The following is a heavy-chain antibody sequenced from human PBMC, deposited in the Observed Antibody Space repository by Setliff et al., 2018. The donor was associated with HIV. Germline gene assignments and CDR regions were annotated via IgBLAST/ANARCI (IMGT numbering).Heavy chain of an antibody. CDR1: GFTVSSNY. CDR2: IYSGGST. D-gene: IGHD6-13*01. Sequence: GGSLRLSCAASGFTVSSNYMSWVRQAPGEGLEWVSVIYSGGSTYYADSVKGRFTISRDNAKNSLYLQMNSLRAEDTAVYYCARATAAWDDAFDIWGQGTMVTVSS. CDR3: ARATAAWDDAFDI. J-gene: IGHJ3*02. V-gene: IGHV3-53*01.